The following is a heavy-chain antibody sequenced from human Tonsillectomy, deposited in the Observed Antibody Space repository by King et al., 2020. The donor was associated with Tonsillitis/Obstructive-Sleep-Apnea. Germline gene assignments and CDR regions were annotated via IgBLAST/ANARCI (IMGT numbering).Heavy chain of an antibody. CDR3: AGDGDCNGTTCYAGLWH. Sequence: VQLVESGGGLVQPGGSLRLSCVASGFTVNRFWMSWVRQAPGKGLEWVANLNLDGSEKYYVDSVKGRFTISRDNAKDSLFLEMNRLRVEDTAVYYCAGDGDCNGTTCYAGLWHWGQGTPVTVSS. V-gene: IGHV3-7*01. CDR2: LNLDGSEK. J-gene: IGHJ4*02. CDR1: GFTVNRFW. D-gene: IGHD2/OR15-2a*01.